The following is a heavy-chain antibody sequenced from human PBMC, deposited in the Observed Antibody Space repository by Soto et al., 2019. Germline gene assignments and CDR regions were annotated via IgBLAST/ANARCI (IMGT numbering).Heavy chain of an antibody. J-gene: IGHJ3*02. D-gene: IGHD2-21*02. CDR1: GYTFSTYT. Sequence: QVQLVQSGAEVKKPGASVKVSCKASGYTFSTYTMHWVRQAPGQRFEWMGWVNAGNGDTRYSQKFQGRVTITRDTFATTGYMELSILTSEDTAVYYCARASSHYDGFDMWGQGTKVTVSS. CDR2: VNAGNGDT. V-gene: IGHV1-3*01. CDR3: ARASSHYDGFDM.